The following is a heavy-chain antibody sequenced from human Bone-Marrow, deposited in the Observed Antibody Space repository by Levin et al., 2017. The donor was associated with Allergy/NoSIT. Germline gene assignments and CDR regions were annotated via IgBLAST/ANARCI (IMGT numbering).Heavy chain of an antibody. CDR2: LFSSGKT. D-gene: IGHD3-22*01. V-gene: IGHV4-39*01. J-gene: IGHJ4*02. CDR1: GGSIINRSHY. CDR3: ARPYSLGSSGYYMDY. Sequence: PSETLSLTCTVSGGSIINRSHYWGWIRQPPGTGLEWIGSLFSSGKTYYNPSLRSRVTISVDTSKNQFSLRLGSVTAADTGVYYCARPYSLGSSGYYMDYWGQGALVTVSS.